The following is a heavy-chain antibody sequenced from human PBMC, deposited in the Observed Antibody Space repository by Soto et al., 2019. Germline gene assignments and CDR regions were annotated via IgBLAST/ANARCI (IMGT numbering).Heavy chain of an antibody. CDR2: IESKADTGTT. Sequence: EVQLVESGGGLVKPGGSLRLSCTASGFTFSNVWMSWVRQAPGKGLEWVGRIESKADTGTTDYAAPVKGRFTISRDDSKNTLYLQMNSLKTEDTAVYYCTTAVTPATLYYYAMDVWGQGTTVTVSS. J-gene: IGHJ6*02. CDR3: TTAVTPATLYYYAMDV. CDR1: GFTFSNVW. D-gene: IGHD2-15*01. V-gene: IGHV3-15*04.